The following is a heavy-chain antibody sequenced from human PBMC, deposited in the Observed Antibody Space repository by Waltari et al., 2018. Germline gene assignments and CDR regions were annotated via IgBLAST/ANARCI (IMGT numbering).Heavy chain of an antibody. CDR1: GGSISSYY. D-gene: IGHD2-21*01. V-gene: IGHV4-59*01. CDR2: IYYSGST. CDR3: ARLVSRTSASDAFDI. J-gene: IGHJ3*02. Sequence: QVQLQESGPGLVKPSETLSLTCTVSGGSISSYYWSWIRQPPGKGLEWIGYIYYSGSTNYNPSLKSRVTISVDTSKNQFSLKLSSVTAADTVVYYCARLVSRTSASDAFDIWGQGTMVTVSS.